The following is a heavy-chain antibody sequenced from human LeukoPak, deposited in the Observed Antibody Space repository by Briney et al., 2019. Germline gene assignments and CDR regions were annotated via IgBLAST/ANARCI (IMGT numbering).Heavy chain of an antibody. D-gene: IGHD5-12*01. V-gene: IGHV3-7*01. Sequence: PGGSLRLSCAASGFTLSNYWMSWVRQAPGKGLEWVASIKEDGGEKYYMESVKGRFTISRDNAKNSLYLQMNSLRAEDTAVYYCARGPSGYHNTGGQGTLVTVSS. CDR1: GFTLSNYW. J-gene: IGHJ4*02. CDR2: IKEDGGEK. CDR3: ARGPSGYHNT.